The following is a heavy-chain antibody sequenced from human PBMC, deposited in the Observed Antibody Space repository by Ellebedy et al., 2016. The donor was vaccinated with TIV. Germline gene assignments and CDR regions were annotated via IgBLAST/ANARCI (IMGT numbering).Heavy chain of an antibody. V-gene: IGHV3-7*01. D-gene: IGHD1-26*01. J-gene: IGHJ6*02. Sequence: GESLKIPCSAPGITFTRYWMSWVRQDPGKGLDWVASINQDGSEKYYVDSVKGRLTISRDNAKNSLYLQMNSLRAEDTAVYYCASALIVGATGRDMDVWGQGTTVTVSS. CDR2: INQDGSEK. CDR1: GITFTRYW. CDR3: ASALIVGATGRDMDV.